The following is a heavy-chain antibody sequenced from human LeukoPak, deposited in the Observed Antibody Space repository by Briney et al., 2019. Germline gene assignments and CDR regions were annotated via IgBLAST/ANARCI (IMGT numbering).Heavy chain of an antibody. J-gene: IGHJ4*02. Sequence: GRSLRLSCAASGFTFSSYAMHWVRQAPGKGLEWVAVISYDGSNKYYADSVKGRFTISRDNSKNTLYLQMNSLRAEDTAVYYCARDLSSTPDDYWGQGTPVTVSS. V-gene: IGHV3-30-3*01. CDR1: GFTFSSYA. D-gene: IGHD3-16*02. CDR3: ARDLSSTPDDY. CDR2: ISYDGSNK.